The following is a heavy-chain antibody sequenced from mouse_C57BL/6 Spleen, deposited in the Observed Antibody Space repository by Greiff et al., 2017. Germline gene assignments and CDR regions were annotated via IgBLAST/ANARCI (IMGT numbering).Heavy chain of an antibody. CDR2: IDPSDSYT. D-gene: IGHD1-1*01. V-gene: IGHV1-69*01. CDR1: GYTFTSYW. J-gene: IGHJ3*01. Sequence: QVQLQQPGAELVMPGASVKLSCKASGYTFTSYWMHWVKQRPGQGLEWIGEIDPSDSYTTYNQKFKGKSTLTVDKSSSTAYMQLSSLTSEDSAVYYCASDTTRGFAYWGPGALVTVSA. CDR3: ASDTTRGFAY.